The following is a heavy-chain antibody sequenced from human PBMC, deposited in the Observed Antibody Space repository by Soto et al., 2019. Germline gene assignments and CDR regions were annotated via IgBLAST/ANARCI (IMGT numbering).Heavy chain of an antibody. CDR1: GGSFSGYY. J-gene: IGHJ4*02. Sequence: SETLSLTCAVYGGSFSGYYWSWIRQPPGKGLERIGEINHSGSTNYILSLKSRVTISVDTSKNQFSLKLRSVTAADTAVYYCARGPGWNATSAPLDYWGQGTLVTV. CDR3: ARGPGWNATSAPLDY. CDR2: INHSGST. D-gene: IGHD1-1*01. V-gene: IGHV4-34*01.